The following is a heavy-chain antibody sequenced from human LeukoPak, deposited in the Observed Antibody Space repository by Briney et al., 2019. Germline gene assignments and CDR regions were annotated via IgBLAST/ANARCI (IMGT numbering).Heavy chain of an antibody. CDR3: ARDQGSSWYEDYYYYMDV. J-gene: IGHJ6*03. Sequence: SETLSLTCTVSGGSISSSSYYWGWIRQPPGKGLEWIGSIYYSGSTYYNPSLKSRVTISVDTSKNQFSLKLSSVTAADTAVYYCARDQGSSWYEDYYYYMDVWGKGTTVTVSS. D-gene: IGHD6-13*01. CDR1: GGSISSSSYY. CDR2: IYYSGST. V-gene: IGHV4-39*07.